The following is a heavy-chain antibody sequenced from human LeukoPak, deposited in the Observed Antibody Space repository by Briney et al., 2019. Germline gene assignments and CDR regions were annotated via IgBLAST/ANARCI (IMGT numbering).Heavy chain of an antibody. D-gene: IGHD5-18*01. CDR2: INHSGST. V-gene: IGHV4-34*01. CDR3: ARTGEDTAMVFDY. CDR1: GGSFSGYY. Sequence: NPSETLSLTCAVYGGSFSGYYWSWIRQPPGKGREGIGEINHSGSTNYNPSLESRVTISVDTSKNQFSPKLSSVSAADTTLYYCARTGEDTAMVFDYWGQGNLVTVSS. J-gene: IGHJ4*02.